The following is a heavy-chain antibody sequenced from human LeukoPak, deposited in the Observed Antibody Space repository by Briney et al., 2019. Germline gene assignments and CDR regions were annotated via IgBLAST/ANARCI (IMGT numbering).Heavy chain of an antibody. J-gene: IGHJ4*02. V-gene: IGHV4-34*01. D-gene: IGHD3-9*01. CDR1: GGSFSGYY. Sequence: PPETLSLTCAVYGGSFSGYYWSWIRQPPGKGLEWIGEINHSGSTNYNPSLKSRVTISVDTSKNQFSLKLSSVTAADTAVYYCARLSFPYDILTGYAPSAPCFDYWGQGTLVTVSS. CDR2: INHSGST. CDR3: ARLSFPYDILTGYAPSAPCFDY.